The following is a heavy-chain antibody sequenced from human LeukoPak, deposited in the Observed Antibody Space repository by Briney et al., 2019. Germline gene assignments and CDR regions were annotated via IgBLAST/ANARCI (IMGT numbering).Heavy chain of an antibody. Sequence: SETLSLTCTVSGASISSGGYYWSWIRQHPGKGLEWIGYIYYSGSTYYNPSHKSRVTISVDTSKNQFSLKLSSVTAADTAVYYCARNYYDSSGYYYFDYWGQGTLVTVSS. J-gene: IGHJ4*02. CDR1: GASISSGGYY. CDR3: ARNYYDSSGYYYFDY. V-gene: IGHV4-31*03. D-gene: IGHD3-22*01. CDR2: IYYSGST.